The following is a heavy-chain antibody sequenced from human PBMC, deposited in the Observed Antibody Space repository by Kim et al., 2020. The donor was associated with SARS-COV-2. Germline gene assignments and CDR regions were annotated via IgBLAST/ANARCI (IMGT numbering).Heavy chain of an antibody. D-gene: IGHD6-13*01. CDR1: GYTFTSYD. CDR2: ISTYNGNT. Sequence: ASVKVSCKASGYTFTSYDITWVRQAPGQGLEWLGWISTYNGNTNYAQKFQGRVTMTTDTSTGTAYMEVRSLRSDDTAVYYCARSPPGIAAGGYSFWGQGTLVTVSS. V-gene: IGHV1-18*01. J-gene: IGHJ4*02. CDR3: ARSPPGIAAGGYSF.